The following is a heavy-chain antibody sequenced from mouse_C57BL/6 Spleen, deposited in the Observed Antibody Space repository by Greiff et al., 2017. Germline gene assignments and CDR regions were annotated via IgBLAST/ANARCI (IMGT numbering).Heavy chain of an antibody. CDR1: GFNIKDYY. D-gene: IGHD2-1*01. V-gene: IGHV14-1*01. CDR3: TTEKYYGNYAWFAY. CDR2: IDPEDGDT. J-gene: IGHJ3*01. Sequence: DVQLQESGAELVRPGASVKLSCTASGFNIKDYYMHWVKQRPEQGLEWIGRIDPEDGDTEYAPKFQGKATMTADTSSNTAYLQVSSLTSEDTAVYYCTTEKYYGNYAWFAYWGQGTLVTVSA.